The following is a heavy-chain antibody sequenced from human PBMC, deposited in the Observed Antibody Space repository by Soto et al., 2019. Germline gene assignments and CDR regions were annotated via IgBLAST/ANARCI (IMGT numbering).Heavy chain of an antibody. D-gene: IGHD4-17*01. CDR1: GFTFNTYA. J-gene: IGHJ4*02. CDR2: ISYDGVTQ. V-gene: IGHV3-30-3*01. CDR3: ARGVAILLRSYYIGWHDFFDY. Sequence: QVQLVESGGGVVQPGRSLRLSCTASGFTFNTYATYWVRQAPGKGLDWVAAISYDGVTQYYGDSVKGRFTISRDNSKNTLYLQMNSLGPEDTAEYYCARGVAILLRSYYIGWHDFFDYWGQGTLVTVSS.